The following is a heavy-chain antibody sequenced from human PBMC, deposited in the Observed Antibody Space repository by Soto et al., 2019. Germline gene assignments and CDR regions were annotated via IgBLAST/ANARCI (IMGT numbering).Heavy chain of an antibody. D-gene: IGHD3-3*01. Sequence: ASVKVSCKASGYTFTSYGISWVRQAPGQGLEWMGWISAYNGNTNYAQKLQGRVTMTTDTSTSTAYMELRSLRSDDTAVYYCARATYVLDFWSGPLPPDEFDYWGQGTLVTVSS. CDR3: ARATYVLDFWSGPLPPDEFDY. J-gene: IGHJ4*02. V-gene: IGHV1-18*01. CDR2: ISAYNGNT. CDR1: GYTFTSYG.